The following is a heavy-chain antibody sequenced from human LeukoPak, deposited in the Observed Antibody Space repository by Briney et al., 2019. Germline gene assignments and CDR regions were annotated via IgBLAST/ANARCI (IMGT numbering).Heavy chain of an antibody. J-gene: IGHJ4*02. Sequence: GGSLRLSCAASGFSFSTYAMTWVRQAPGRGLEWVSAIDWTSHYIFYRDSVQGRFTTSRDNSRATLFLQMNSLTAEDSAVYYCAKNFAPGNAFYDSWGQGVLVTVSS. CDR1: GFSFSTYA. CDR3: AKNFAPGNAFYDS. V-gene: IGHV3-23*01. CDR2: IDWTSHYI. D-gene: IGHD1-1*01.